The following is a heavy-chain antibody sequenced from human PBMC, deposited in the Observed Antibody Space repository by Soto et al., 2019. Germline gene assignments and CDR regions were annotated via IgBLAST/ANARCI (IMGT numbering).Heavy chain of an antibody. D-gene: IGHD2-15*01. CDR1: GFTFSSYG. CDR2: IWYDGSNK. J-gene: IGHJ6*02. CDR3: AREGCSGGSCYPRYYYYGMDV. Sequence: ESGGGVVQPGRSLRLSCAASGFTFSSYGMHWVRQAPGKGLEWVAVIWYDGSNKYYADSVKGRFTISRDNSKNTLYLQMNSLRAEDTAVYYCAREGCSGGSCYPRYYYYGMDVWGQGTTVTVSS. V-gene: IGHV3-33*01.